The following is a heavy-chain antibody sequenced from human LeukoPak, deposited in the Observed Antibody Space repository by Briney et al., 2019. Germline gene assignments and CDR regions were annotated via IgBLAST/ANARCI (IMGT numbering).Heavy chain of an antibody. Sequence: GGSLRLSCAASEFTFASYAFHWVRQAPGKGLEWIAFISYDGSNRFYADSVKGRFTISRDNSKNTLYLQMNSLRAEDTAVYYCARDLGPTYCILDYWGQGTLVTVSS. CDR3: ARDLGPTYCILDY. CDR2: ISYDGSNR. D-gene: IGHD3-16*01. CDR1: EFTFASYA. J-gene: IGHJ4*02. V-gene: IGHV3-30-3*01.